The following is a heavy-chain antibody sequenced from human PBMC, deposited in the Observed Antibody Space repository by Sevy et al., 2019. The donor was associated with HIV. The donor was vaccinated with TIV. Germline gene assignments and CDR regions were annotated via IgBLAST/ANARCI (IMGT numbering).Heavy chain of an antibody. CDR2: ISGSGGST. CDR3: AALRGSDYECFDY. Sequence: GGSLRLSCAASGFTFSSYAMSWVRQAPGKGLEWVSAISGSGGSTYYADSVKGRFTISRDNSKNTLYLQMNSLRAEDTAVYYCAALRGSDYECFDYWGQGTLVTVSS. CDR1: GFTFSSYA. J-gene: IGHJ4*02. D-gene: IGHD5-12*01. V-gene: IGHV3-23*01.